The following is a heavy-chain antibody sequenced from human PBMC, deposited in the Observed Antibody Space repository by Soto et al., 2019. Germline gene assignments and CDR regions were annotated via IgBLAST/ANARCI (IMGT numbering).Heavy chain of an antibody. V-gene: IGHV4-59*08. D-gene: IGHD3-9*01. Sequence: PSETLSLTCTVSGGSISSYYWSWIRQPPGKGLEWIGYIYYSGSTNYNPSLKSRVTISEDTSKNQFSLKLISVTAADTAVYYCARLFYDILTGSIFDPWGQGTLVTVSS. J-gene: IGHJ5*02. CDR1: GGSISSYY. CDR2: IYYSGST. CDR3: ARLFYDILTGSIFDP.